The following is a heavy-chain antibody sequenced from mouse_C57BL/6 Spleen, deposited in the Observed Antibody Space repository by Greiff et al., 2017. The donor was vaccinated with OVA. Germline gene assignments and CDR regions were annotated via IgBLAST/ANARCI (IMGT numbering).Heavy chain of an antibody. Sequence: QVQLQQSGAELVRPGTSVKVSCKASGYAFTNYLIEWVKQRPGQGLEWIGGINPGSGGTNYNEKFKGKATLTADKSSSTAYMQLSRLTSEDSAVYFCARGVLRYYFDVWGTGTTVTVSS. D-gene: IGHD1-1*01. V-gene: IGHV1-54*01. CDR3: ARGVLRYYFDV. CDR1: GYAFTNYL. J-gene: IGHJ1*03. CDR2: INPGSGGT.